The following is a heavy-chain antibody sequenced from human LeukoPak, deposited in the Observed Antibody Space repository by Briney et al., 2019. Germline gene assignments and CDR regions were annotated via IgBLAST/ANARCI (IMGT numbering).Heavy chain of an antibody. Sequence: PGGSLRLSCTASGLTFGDYAMSWVRQAPGKGREWVGCIRNKAYGGATEYAACVGGRVTISRDDFKSIAYLQMNSLKTEDTAVYYCTRVRHYYDSSGKFAHWGQGTLVTVSS. CDR3: TRVRHYYDSSGKFAH. V-gene: IGHV3-49*04. CDR1: GLTFGDYA. J-gene: IGHJ4*02. D-gene: IGHD3-22*01. CDR2: IRNKAYGGAT.